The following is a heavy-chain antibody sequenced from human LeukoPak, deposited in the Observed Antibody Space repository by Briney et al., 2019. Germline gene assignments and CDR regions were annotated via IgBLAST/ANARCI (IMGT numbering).Heavy chain of an antibody. D-gene: IGHD1-14*01. CDR3: ASDIAGEGIDY. Sequence: GGSLRLSCAASGFTFSSYEMNWVRQAPGKGLEWLSCISVSGRTIFYADSVKGRFTISRDNAKNSVYLQMNSLRAEDTAVYYCASDIAGEGIDYWGQGTVVTVSS. CDR2: ISVSGRTI. V-gene: IGHV3-48*03. CDR1: GFTFSSYE. J-gene: IGHJ4*02.